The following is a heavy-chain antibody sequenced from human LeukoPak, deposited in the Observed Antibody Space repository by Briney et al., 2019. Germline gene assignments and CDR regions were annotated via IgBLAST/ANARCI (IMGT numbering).Heavy chain of an antibody. Sequence: ASVKVSCTASGYTFTSYGISWVRQAPGQGLEWMGWISAYNGNTNYAQKLQGRVTMTTDTSTSTAYMELRSLRSDDTAVYYCARAAPGNKLALRVATNDYWGQGTLVTVSS. V-gene: IGHV1-18*01. CDR3: ARAAPGNKLALRVATNDY. CDR2: ISAYNGNT. CDR1: GYTFTSYG. D-gene: IGHD5-12*01. J-gene: IGHJ4*02.